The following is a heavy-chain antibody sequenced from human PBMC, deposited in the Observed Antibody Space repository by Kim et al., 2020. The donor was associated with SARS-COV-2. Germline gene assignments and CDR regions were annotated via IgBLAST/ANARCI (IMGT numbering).Heavy chain of an antibody. D-gene: IGHD2-15*01. V-gene: IGHV1-18*04. J-gene: IGHJ4*02. CDR2: ISAYNGNT. CDR1: GYTFTSYG. Sequence: ASVKVSCKASGYTFTSYGISWVRQAPGQGLEWMGWISAYNGNTNYPQKLQGRVTMTTDTSTSTAYMELRSLRSDDTAVYYCARGIYCSGGSCYSSLDYWGQGTLVTVSS. CDR3: ARGIYCSGGSCYSSLDY.